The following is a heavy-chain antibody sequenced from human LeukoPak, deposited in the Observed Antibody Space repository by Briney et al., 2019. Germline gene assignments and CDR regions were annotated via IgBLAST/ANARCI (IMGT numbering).Heavy chain of an antibody. CDR2: ISWDGGST. CDR1: GFTFDDYA. J-gene: IGHJ4*02. CDR3: AKDSSTAAAGSPYYFDY. D-gene: IGHD6-13*01. Sequence: GGSLRLSCAASGFTFDDYAMHWVRQAPGKGLVWVSLISWDGGSTYYADSVKGRFTISRDNSKNSLYLQMNSLRAEDTALYYCAKDSSTAAAGSPYYFDYWGQGTLVTVSS. V-gene: IGHV3-43D*03.